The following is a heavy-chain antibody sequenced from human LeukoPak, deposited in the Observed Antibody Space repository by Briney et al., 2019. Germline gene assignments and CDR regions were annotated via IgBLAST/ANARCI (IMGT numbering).Heavy chain of an antibody. D-gene: IGHD4-17*01. CDR2: INTNTGNP. CDR1: GYTFISYA. Sequence: GASVKVSCKPSGYTFISYAINWVRQAPGQGLEWMGWINTNTGNPTYAQGFTGRFVFSLDTSVSTAYLQISSLETEDTAIYCARSNNDGDYLGVGFDYWGQGALVTVSS. CDR3: ARSNNDGDYLGVGFDY. J-gene: IGHJ4*02. V-gene: IGHV7-4-1*02.